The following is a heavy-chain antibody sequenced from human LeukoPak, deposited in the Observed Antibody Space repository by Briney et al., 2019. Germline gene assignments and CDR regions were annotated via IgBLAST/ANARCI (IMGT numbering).Heavy chain of an antibody. CDR3: ASEGAYYDILTGWGRLSFDY. D-gene: IGHD3-9*01. J-gene: IGHJ4*02. CDR1: GGSISSNSYY. CDR2: IYYSGST. V-gene: IGHV4-39*07. Sequence: PSETLSLTCAVSGGSISSNSYYWGWIRQPPGKGLEWIGSIYYSGSTYYNPSLKSRVTISVDTSKNQFSLKLSSVTAADTAVYYCASEGAYYDILTGWGRLSFDYWGQGTLVTVSS.